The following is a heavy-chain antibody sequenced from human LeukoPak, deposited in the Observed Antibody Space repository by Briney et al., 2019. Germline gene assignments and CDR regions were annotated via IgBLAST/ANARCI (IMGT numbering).Heavy chain of an antibody. J-gene: IGHJ4*02. CDR3: ARRAGAYSHPYDY. V-gene: IGHV3-21*04. CDR2: ISSSSSYI. D-gene: IGHD4/OR15-4a*01. Sequence: GGSLRLSCAASGFTFTSYSMNWVRQAPGKGLEWVSSISSSSSYIYYADSVKGRFTISRDNSKNTLYLQMNSLRAEDTAVYYCARRAGAYSHPYDYWGQGTLVTVSS. CDR1: GFTFTSYS.